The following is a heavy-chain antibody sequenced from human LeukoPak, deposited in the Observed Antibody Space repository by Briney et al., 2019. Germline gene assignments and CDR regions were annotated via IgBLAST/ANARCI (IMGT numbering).Heavy chain of an antibody. Sequence: SETQSLTCAVYGESFSGHYWSWIRQPPGKGLEWIGEIIHSGTTNYNPSLKSRVTISVDTSKNQFSLKLSSVTAADTAVYYCARRPPKSGSDDGPSGLDYWGQGTLVTASS. CDR3: ARRPPKSGSDDGPSGLDY. CDR1: GESFSGHY. D-gene: IGHD1-26*01. CDR2: IIHSGTT. V-gene: IGHV4-34*12. J-gene: IGHJ4*02.